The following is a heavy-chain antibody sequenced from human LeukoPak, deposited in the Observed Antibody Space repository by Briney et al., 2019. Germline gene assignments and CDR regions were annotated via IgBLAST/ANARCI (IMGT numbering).Heavy chain of an antibody. Sequence: ASVKVSCKASGYTFSNYGINWVRQAPGQGLEWMGWISVDNGNTNYAQKVQVRITMTTDTSTNTAYMELRSLRSDDTAVYYCARGGAYGSGSYYSHWGQGTLVTVSS. J-gene: IGHJ4*02. CDR1: GYTFSNYG. V-gene: IGHV1-18*01. CDR3: ARGGAYGSGSYYSH. CDR2: ISVDNGNT. D-gene: IGHD3-10*01.